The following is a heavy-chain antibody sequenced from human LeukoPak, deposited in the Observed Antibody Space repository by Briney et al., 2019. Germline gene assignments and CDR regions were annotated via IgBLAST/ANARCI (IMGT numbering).Heavy chain of an antibody. V-gene: IGHV4-59*08. CDR3: ARLYYDSSRYPNWFDP. CDR1: GDSISSYY. CDR2: IYYSGST. D-gene: IGHD3-22*01. Sequence: SETLSLTCTVSGDSISSYYWSWIRQPPGKGLEWIGYIYYSGSTNYNPSLKSRVTISVDTSKNQFSLKLSSVTAADTAVYYCARLYYDSSRYPNWFDPWGQGTLVTVSP. J-gene: IGHJ5*02.